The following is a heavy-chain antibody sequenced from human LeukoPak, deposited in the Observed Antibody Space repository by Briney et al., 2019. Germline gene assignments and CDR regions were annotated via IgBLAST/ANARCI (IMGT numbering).Heavy chain of an antibody. J-gene: IGHJ3*02. CDR3: ARGKYSSSRGAFDI. V-gene: IGHV3-30*02. Sequence: QPGGSLRLSCAASGFTFSSYGMHWVRQAPGKGLEWVAFIRYDGSNKYYADSVKGRFTISRDNSKNTLYLQMNSLRAEDTAVYYCARGKYSSSRGAFDIWGQGTMVTVSS. CDR1: GFTFSSYG. D-gene: IGHD6-13*01. CDR2: IRYDGSNK.